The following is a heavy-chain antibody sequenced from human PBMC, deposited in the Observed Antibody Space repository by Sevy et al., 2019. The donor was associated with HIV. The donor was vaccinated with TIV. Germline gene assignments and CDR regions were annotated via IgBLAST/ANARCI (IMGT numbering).Heavy chain of an antibody. V-gene: IGHV3-23*01. CDR2: IYGSGVAP. J-gene: IGHJ3*01. CDR1: GFTFVTYA. Sequence: GGSLRLSCKPSGFTFVTYAMNWVRQFPGKGLEWVSTIYGSGVAPHYADSVKGRFTISRDNSKNTLYLQMNSLRTEDTALYYCAGARYDSSGSFDAFDVWGQGTMVTVSS. CDR3: AGARYDSSGSFDAFDV. D-gene: IGHD3-22*01.